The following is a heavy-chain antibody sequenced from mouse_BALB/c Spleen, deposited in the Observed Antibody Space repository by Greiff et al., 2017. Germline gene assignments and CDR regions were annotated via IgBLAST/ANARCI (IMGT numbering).Heavy chain of an antibody. V-gene: IGHV1S135*01. J-gene: IGHJ2*01. D-gene: IGHD1-2*01. Sequence: VQLQQSGPELMKPGASVKISCKASGYSFTSYYMHWVKQSHGKSLEWIGYIDPFNGGTSYNQKFKGKATLTVDKSSSTAYMHLSSLTSEDSAVYYCARDHYYGYVDFDCWGQGTTLTVSS. CDR2: IDPFNGGT. CDR3: ARDHYYGYVDFDC. CDR1: GYSFTSYY.